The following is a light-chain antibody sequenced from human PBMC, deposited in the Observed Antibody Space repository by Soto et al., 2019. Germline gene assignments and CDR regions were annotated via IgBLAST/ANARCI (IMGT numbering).Light chain of an antibody. CDR1: QGISNY. J-gene: IGKJ1*01. CDR2: AAS. V-gene: IGKV1-27*01. CDR3: QKENSAPRT. Sequence: DIQMTQSPSSLSASVGDRVTITCRASQGISNYLAWYQQKPGKVPKLLIYAASTLQSGVPSRFSGSGYGKDFNLTISSLQPEDVATYYCQKENSAPRTFGQGTKVEIK.